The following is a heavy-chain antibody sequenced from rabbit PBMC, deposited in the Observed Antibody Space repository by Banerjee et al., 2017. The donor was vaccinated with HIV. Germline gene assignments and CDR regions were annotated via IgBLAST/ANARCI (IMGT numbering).Heavy chain of an antibody. D-gene: IGHD2-1*01. V-gene: IGHV1S45*01. CDR1: GFDFSSSYW. CDR2: IYTGDGST. Sequence: QEQLEESGGDLVKPEGSLTLTCTASGFDFSSSYWMCWVRQAPGKGPEWIACIYTGDGSTYYASWAKGRFTISKTSSTTVTLQMTSLTAADTATYFCARWDDYSVVYSTGFKLWGPGTLVTVS. J-gene: IGHJ4*01. CDR3: ARWDDYSVVYSTGFKL.